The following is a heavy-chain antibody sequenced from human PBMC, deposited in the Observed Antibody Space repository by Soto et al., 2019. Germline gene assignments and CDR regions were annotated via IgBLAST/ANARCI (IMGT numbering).Heavy chain of an antibody. CDR1: GFTFSSYA. J-gene: IGHJ6*02. V-gene: IGHV3-23*01. CDR3: ANSANHFNDGSGSYYCYYYGMDV. D-gene: IGHD3-10*01. CDR2: ISGSGGST. Sequence: GGSLRLSCAASGFTFSSYAMSWVRQAPGKGLEWVSAISGSGGSTYYADSVKGRFTISRDNTKNTLYLQMNSLRAEDTAVNYCANSANHFNDGSGSYYCYYYGMDVWGQGTTVTVSS.